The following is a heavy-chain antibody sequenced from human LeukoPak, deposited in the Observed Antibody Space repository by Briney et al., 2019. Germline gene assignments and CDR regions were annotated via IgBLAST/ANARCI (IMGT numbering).Heavy chain of an antibody. J-gene: IGHJ6*03. CDR1: GGSISSSSYY. V-gene: IGHV4-39*07. Sequence: SETLSLTCTVSGGSISSSSYYWCWIRQPPGKGGEWIGSIDYSGSTYYNPSLKSRVTISVNTPKNQFSLKLSSVTAADTAVYYCARGRVTMIVVVIPHYYMDVWGKGTTVTVSS. D-gene: IGHD3-22*01. CDR3: ARGRVTMIVVVIPHYYMDV. CDR2: IDYSGST.